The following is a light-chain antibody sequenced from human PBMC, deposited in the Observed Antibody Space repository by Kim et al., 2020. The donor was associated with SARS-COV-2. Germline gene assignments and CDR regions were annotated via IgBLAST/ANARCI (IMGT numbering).Light chain of an antibody. CDR2: LAS. CDR1: ENIGTW. V-gene: IGKV1-5*03. J-gene: IGKJ2*01. CDR3: QHYSRFPYT. Sequence: GDRFPITCRASENIGTWLAWYQQKPGRAPSLLIYLASTLESGVPSRFSGTGSGTEFSLSITSLQPDDFATYYCQHYSRFPYTFGQGTKLEI.